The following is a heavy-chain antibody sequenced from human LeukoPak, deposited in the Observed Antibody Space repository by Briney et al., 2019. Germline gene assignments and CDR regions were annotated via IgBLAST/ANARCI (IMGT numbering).Heavy chain of an antibody. D-gene: IGHD2-15*01. J-gene: IGHJ4*02. CDR2: ISSSSDTI. V-gene: IGHV3-48*02. Sequence: SGGSLRLACAASGFTFSSYSMDWVRQAPGKGLEWVSYISSSSDTIYYADSVKGRFTISRDNAKRSLYLQMHSLRDEDTAVYYCARDPASGGFDSWGQGILVTVSS. CDR1: GFTFSSYS. CDR3: ARDPASGGFDS.